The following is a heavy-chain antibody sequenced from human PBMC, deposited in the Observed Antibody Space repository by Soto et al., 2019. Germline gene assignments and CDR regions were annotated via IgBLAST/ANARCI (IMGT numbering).Heavy chain of an antibody. Sequence: GASVKVSCKASGYTFTSYAMHWVRQAPGQRLEWMGWINAGNGNTKYSQKFQGRVTITRDTSVSTAYVELSSLRSEDTAVYYCARDPTAGLYYYYGMDVWGQGTTVTVSS. D-gene: IGHD2-21*02. CDR2: INAGNGNT. J-gene: IGHJ6*02. CDR3: ARDPTAGLYYYYGMDV. V-gene: IGHV1-3*01. CDR1: GYTFTSYA.